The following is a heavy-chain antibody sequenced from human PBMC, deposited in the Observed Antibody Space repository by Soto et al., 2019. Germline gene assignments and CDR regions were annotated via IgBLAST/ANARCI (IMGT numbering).Heavy chain of an antibody. J-gene: IGHJ6*01. Sequence: QVQLVQSGAEVKKPGASVKVSCKASGYTFTSYDINWVRQATGQGLEWMGWMNPNSGNTVYAQKFQGRVTMTRNTSISTSYMALSSLRSDDTAVYYCAKYPDGYCYYGMDVWGHGTMLTV. CDR3: AKYPDGYCYYGMDV. CDR2: MNPNSGNT. D-gene: IGHD6-6*01. CDR1: GYTFTSYD. V-gene: IGHV1-8*01.